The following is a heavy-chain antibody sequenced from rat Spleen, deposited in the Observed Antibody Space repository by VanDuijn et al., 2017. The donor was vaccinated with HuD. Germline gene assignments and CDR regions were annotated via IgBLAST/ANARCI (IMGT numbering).Heavy chain of an antibody. J-gene: IGHJ4*01. CDR2: IWNTGGT. D-gene: IGHD1-11*01. Sequence: QVQLKESGPGLVQPSQTLSLTCTVSGFSLISYSVHWVRQLPGKGLEWMGVIWNTGGTQYNSALKSRLSISRDTSKSQVFLKMNSLQTEDTATYYCARDYGGYSEDYVMDAWGQGASVTVSS. V-gene: IGHV2-41*01. CDR1: GFSLISYS. CDR3: ARDYGGYSEDYVMDA.